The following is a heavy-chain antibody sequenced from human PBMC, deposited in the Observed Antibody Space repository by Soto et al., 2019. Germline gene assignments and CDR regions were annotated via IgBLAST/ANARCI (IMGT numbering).Heavy chain of an antibody. J-gene: IGHJ6*02. CDR2: ISSISSYI. CDR3: AKDPLYYDFWSGYWSGPPLYDYYGMDV. Sequence: GGSLRLSCAASGFTFSSYSMNWVRQAPGKGLEWVSSISSISSYIYYADSVKGRFTISRDNAKNSLYLQMNSLRAEDTAVYYCAKDPLYYDFWSGYWSGPPLYDYYGMDVWGQGTTVTVSS. D-gene: IGHD3-3*01. CDR1: GFTFSSYS. V-gene: IGHV3-21*04.